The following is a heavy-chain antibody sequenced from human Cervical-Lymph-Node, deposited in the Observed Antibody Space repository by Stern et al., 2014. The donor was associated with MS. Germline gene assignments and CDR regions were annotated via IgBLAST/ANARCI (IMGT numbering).Heavy chain of an antibody. V-gene: IGHV3-30*18. D-gene: IGHD1-26*01. CDR1: GFTFSSYG. J-gene: IGHJ4*02. Sequence: MQLVESGGGVVQPGRSLRPSCAASGFTFSSYGMHWVRQAPGKGLEWVAVISYDGSNKYYADSVKGRFTISRDNSKNTLYLQMNSLRAEDTAVYYCAKDQGETGYYFDYWGQGTLVTVSS. CDR2: ISYDGSNK. CDR3: AKDQGETGYYFDY.